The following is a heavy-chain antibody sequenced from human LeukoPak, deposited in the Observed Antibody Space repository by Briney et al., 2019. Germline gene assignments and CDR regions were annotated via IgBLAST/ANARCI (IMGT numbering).Heavy chain of an antibody. J-gene: IGHJ4*02. CDR3: ARDRTDYVWGSYRAFDY. CDR1: GFTFSSYS. D-gene: IGHD3-16*02. V-gene: IGHV3-21*01. CDR2: ISSSSSYI. Sequence: GGSLRLSCAASGFTFSSYSMNWVRQAPGKGLKWVSSISSSSSYIYYADSVKGRFTISRDNAKNSLYLQMNSLRAEDTAVYYCARDRTDYVWGSYRAFDYWGQGTLVTVSS.